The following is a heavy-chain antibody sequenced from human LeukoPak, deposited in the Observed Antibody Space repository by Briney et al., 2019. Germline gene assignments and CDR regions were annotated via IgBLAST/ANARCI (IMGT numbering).Heavy chain of an antibody. V-gene: IGHV3-43*01. CDR1: GFTFGDYS. J-gene: IGHJ2*01. CDR2: ISWDGGTT. CDR3: AKDHQLRFLEWLPGFIDL. D-gene: IGHD3-3*01. Sequence: GESLRLSCAASGFTFGDYSMHWLRQTPGKGLEWVSLISWDGGTTYYAASVKGRFTISRDNSKNSLFLQMNSLRTGDSALYYCAKDHQLRFLEWLPGFIDLWGRGTLVSVSS.